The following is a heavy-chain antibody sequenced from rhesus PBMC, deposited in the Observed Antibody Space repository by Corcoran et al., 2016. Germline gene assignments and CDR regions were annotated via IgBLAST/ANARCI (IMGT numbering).Heavy chain of an antibody. CDR1: GYSISSGYY. CDR2: ISGSSGST. CDR3: ARLAGIAAVDY. Sequence: QVQLQESGPGLVKPAETLSLTCAVSGYSISSGYYWGWTRQSPGKELEYIGYISGSSGSTYYNPSLKSRVTISKDTSKTQFSLKLSSVTAADTAVYYCARLAGIAAVDYWGQGVLVTVSS. J-gene: IGHJ4*01. V-gene: IGHV4-99*01. D-gene: IGHD6-13*01.